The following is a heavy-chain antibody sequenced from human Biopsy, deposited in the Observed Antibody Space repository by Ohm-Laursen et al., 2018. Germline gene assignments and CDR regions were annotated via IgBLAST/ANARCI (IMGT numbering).Heavy chain of an antibody. CDR2: ISNRGST. Sequence: TLSLTCTVSGGFISSDYWSWIRQSPGKGLEWIGYISNRGSTNYNPSLRGRVTISVDTSKNQFSLKLSSVTAADTAVFFCARLYRLDDYWNDDPPDAFDVWGQGTRVTVSS. CDR3: ARLYRLDDYWNDDPPDAFDV. J-gene: IGHJ3*01. CDR1: GGFISSDY. V-gene: IGHV4-59*01. D-gene: IGHD3-3*01.